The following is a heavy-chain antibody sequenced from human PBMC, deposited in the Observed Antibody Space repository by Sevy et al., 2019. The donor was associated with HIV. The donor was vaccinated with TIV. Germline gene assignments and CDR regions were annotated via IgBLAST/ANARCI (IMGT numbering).Heavy chain of an antibody. J-gene: IGHJ5*02. V-gene: IGHV3-11*01. CDR1: GFTFSDYY. Sequence: GGSLRLSCAASGFTFSDYYMSWIRQAPGKGLEWVSYISSSGSTIYYADSVKGRFTISRDNAKNSLYLQMNSLRAEDTAVYYCARAYELAVATGGWFDPWGQGTLVTVSS. D-gene: IGHD6-19*01. CDR3: ARAYELAVATGGWFDP. CDR2: ISSSGSTI.